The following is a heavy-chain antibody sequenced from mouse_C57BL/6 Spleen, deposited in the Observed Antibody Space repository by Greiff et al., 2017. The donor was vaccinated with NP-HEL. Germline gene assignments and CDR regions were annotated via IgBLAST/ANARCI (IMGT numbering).Heavy chain of an antibody. CDR2: IHPNSGST. CDR3: ARDPTGWPFAY. D-gene: IGHD4-1*02. J-gene: IGHJ3*01. Sequence: VQLQQPGAELVKPGASVKLSCKASGYTFTSYWMHWVKPRPGQGLEWIGMIHPNSGSTNYNEKFKSKATLTVDKSSSTAYMQLSSLTSEDSAVYYCARDPTGWPFAYWGQGTLVTVSA. CDR1: GYTFTSYW. V-gene: IGHV1-64*01.